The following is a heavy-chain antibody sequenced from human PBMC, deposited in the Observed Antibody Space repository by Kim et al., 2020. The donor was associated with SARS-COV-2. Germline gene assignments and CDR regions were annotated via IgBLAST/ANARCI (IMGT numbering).Heavy chain of an antibody. CDR2: IYSGGST. CDR3: ARENKGAAAGTVDY. Sequence: GGSLRLSCAASGFTVSSNYMSWVRQAPGKGLEWVSVIYSGGSTYYADSVKGRFTISRDNSKNTLYLQMNSLRAEDTAVYYCARENKGAAAGTVDYWGQGTLVTVSS. D-gene: IGHD6-13*01. J-gene: IGHJ4*02. V-gene: IGHV3-66*01. CDR1: GFTVSSNY.